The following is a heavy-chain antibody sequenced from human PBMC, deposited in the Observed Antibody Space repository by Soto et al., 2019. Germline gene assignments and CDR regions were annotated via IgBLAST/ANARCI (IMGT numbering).Heavy chain of an antibody. CDR3: ARSTNDYGDRH. D-gene: IGHD4-17*01. Sequence: QVQLVQSGAEVKKPGASVKVSCKASGYTFTSYDINWVRQATGQGLEWMGWMNPNSGNTGYAQKFQGRVTMTRNTSISTAYMELSSLXSEXXXXXXXARSTNDYGDRHWGQGTLVTVSS. J-gene: IGHJ4*02. CDR1: GYTFTSYD. V-gene: IGHV1-8*01. CDR2: MNPNSGNT.